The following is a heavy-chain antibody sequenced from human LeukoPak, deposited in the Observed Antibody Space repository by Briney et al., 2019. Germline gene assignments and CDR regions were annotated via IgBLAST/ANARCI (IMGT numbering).Heavy chain of an antibody. CDR1: GYSISSGYY. CDR2: IYHSGST. V-gene: IGHV4-38-2*01. J-gene: IGHJ3*02. Sequence: SETLSLTCAVSGYSISSGYYWGWIRQPPGKGLEWIGSIYHSGSTYYNPSLKSRVTISVDTSKNQLSLKLSSVTAADTAVYYCARRGVGATDAFDIWGQGTMVTVSP. CDR3: ARRGVGATDAFDI. D-gene: IGHD1-26*01.